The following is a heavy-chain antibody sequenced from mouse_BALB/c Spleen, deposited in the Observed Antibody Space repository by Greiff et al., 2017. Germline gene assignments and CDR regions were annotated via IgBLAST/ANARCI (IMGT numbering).Heavy chain of an antibody. CDR1: GFTFSSFG. V-gene: IGHV5-17*02. CDR3: ARELGYYFDY. CDR2: ISSGSSTI. J-gene: IGHJ2*01. Sequence: DVMLVESGGGLVQPGGSRKLSCAASGFTFSSFGMHWVRQAPEKGLEWVAYISSGSSTIYYADTVKGRFTISRDNPKNTLFLQMTSLRSEDTAMYYCARELGYYFDYWGQGTTLTVSS. D-gene: IGHD4-1*01.